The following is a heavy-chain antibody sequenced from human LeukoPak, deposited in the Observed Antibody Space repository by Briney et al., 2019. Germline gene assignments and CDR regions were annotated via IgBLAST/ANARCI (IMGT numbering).Heavy chain of an antibody. CDR2: IYHTGST. V-gene: IGHV4-38-2*02. J-gene: IGHJ5*02. D-gene: IGHD6-13*01. CDR1: GYSISSGYY. Sequence: PSETLSLTCTVSGYSISSGYYWGWIRQPPEKGLEWIGSIYHTGSTYYNPSLKSRVTISVDTSKNHFSLKLSSVTAADTAVYYCAREVQHIAAAKRANWFDPWGQGTLVTVSS. CDR3: AREVQHIAAAKRANWFDP.